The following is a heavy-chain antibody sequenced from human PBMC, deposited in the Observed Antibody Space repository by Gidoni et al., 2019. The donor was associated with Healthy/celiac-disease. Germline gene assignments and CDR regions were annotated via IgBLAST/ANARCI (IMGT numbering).Heavy chain of an antibody. V-gene: IGHV4-30-4*01. CDR2: IYYSGST. D-gene: IGHD4-17*01. CDR3: ARASMTTRYYYYMDV. J-gene: IGHJ6*03. CDR1: GGSISSGDYY. Sequence: QVQLQESGPALVKPSQTLSATCPVSGGSISSGDYYWSWIRQPPGKGLEWIGYIYYSGSTYYNPSLKSRVTISVDTSKNQFSLKLSSVTAADTAVYYCARASMTTRYYYYMDVWGKGTTVTVSS.